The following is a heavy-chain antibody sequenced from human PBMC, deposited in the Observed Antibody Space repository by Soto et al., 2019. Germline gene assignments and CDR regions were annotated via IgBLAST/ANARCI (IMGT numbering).Heavy chain of an antibody. V-gene: IGHV4-61*01. D-gene: IGHD1-26*01. Sequence: SATLSITCTVSGGSVSSGSYYWSWIRQPPGKGLEWIGYIDYSGSTNYNSSLKSRVTISVDTSKSQFSLNLSSVTAADTAVYYCARGGGGTYYYFDYWGQGTLVTVSS. CDR1: GGSVSSGSYY. CDR2: IDYSGST. CDR3: ARGGGGTYYYFDY. J-gene: IGHJ4*02.